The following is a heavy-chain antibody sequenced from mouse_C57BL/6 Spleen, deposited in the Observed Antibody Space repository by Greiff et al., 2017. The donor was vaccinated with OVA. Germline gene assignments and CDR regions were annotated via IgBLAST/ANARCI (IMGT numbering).Heavy chain of an antibody. J-gene: IGHJ3*01. D-gene: IGHD3-3*01. V-gene: IGHV1-15*01. Sequence: VQLQQSGAELVRPGASVTLSCKASGYTFTDYEMHWVKQTPVHGLAWIGAIDPEPGGTAYNQKFKGKAILTADKSSSTAYMELRSLTSEDSAVYYCTRMDNGFADWGQGTLVTVSA. CDR3: TRMDNGFAD. CDR1: GYTFTDYE. CDR2: IDPEPGGT.